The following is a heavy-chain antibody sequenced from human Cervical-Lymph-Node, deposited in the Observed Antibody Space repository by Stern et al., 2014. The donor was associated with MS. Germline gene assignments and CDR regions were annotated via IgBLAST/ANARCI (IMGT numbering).Heavy chain of an antibody. Sequence: VQLLEAGAEVRKPGASVKVSCKASGYTFTNYDIHWVRQATGQGLEWMGWMKPSSGHTAYDQNIQGRVTMTRDTSISTAYMELSSLRSEDTALYYCARSDYGDWDSWGQGTLFTVSS. J-gene: IGHJ4*02. CDR2: MKPSSGHT. CDR3: ARSDYGDWDS. CDR1: GYTFTNYD. D-gene: IGHD4-17*01. V-gene: IGHV1-8*01.